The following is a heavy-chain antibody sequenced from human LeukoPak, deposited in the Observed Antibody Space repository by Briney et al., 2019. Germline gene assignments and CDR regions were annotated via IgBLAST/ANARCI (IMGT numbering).Heavy chain of an antibody. D-gene: IGHD6-19*01. Sequence: SETLSLTCTVSGGSISSYYWSWIRQPPGKGLEWIGYIYYSGSTNYNPSLKSRVTISVDTSKNQFSLKLSSVTAADTAVYYCARAHDQIPDSSGWYSLGVYFDYWGQGTLVTVSS. J-gene: IGHJ4*02. CDR3: ARAHDQIPDSSGWYSLGVYFDY. V-gene: IGHV4-59*12. CDR1: GGSISSYY. CDR2: IYYSGST.